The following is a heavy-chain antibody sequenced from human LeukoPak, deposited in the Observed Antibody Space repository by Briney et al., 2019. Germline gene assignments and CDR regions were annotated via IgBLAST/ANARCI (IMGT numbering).Heavy chain of an antibody. CDR2: IWYDGSNK. CDR1: GCTFSSYG. D-gene: IGHD6-13*01. CDR3: ARDGQQLVLDY. Sequence: GRSLRLSCAASGCTFSSYGMHWVRQAPGKGLEWVAIIWYDGSNKYYADSVKGRFTISRDNSKNTLYLQMNSLRAEDTAVYYCARDGQQLVLDYWGQGTLVTVSS. V-gene: IGHV3-33*01. J-gene: IGHJ4*02.